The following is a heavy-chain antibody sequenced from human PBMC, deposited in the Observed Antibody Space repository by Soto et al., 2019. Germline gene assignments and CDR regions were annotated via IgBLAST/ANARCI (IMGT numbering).Heavy chain of an antibody. CDR3: AHHSSTPSSDY. V-gene: IGHV2-5*02. CDR1: GFSLSTSGMG. J-gene: IGHJ4*02. D-gene: IGHD6-13*01. CDR2: IYWDDDK. Sequence: QITLKESGPTLVKPTQTFTLACTFSGFSLSTSGMGVGWIRQPPGKALEWLALIYWDDDKRYSPSVKSRLTISKDTTNNQVVLTMTNLPPVDTATYYCAHHSSTPSSDYWGQGTLVTVSS.